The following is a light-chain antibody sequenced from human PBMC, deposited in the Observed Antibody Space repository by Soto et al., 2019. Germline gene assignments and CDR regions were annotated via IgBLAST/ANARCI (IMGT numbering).Light chain of an antibody. CDR1: QSITSY. CDR3: QQSYSTLFT. V-gene: IGKV1-39*01. CDR2: AAS. Sequence: DIQMTQSPSSLSDSEGAGVPIPGRPGQSITSYLNWYQQKPGKAPKLLIYAASSLQSGVPSRFSGSGSGTDFTLTISSLQPEDFATYYCQQSYSTLFTFGPGTKVDIK. J-gene: IGKJ3*01.